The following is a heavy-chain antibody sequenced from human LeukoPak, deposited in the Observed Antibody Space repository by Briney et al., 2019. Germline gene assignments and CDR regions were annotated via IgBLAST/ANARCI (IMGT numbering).Heavy chain of an antibody. D-gene: IGHD2-2*01. CDR1: GGSFSGCY. Sequence: SETLSLTCAVYGGSFSGCYWSWIRQPPGKGLEWIGEINHSGSTNYNPSLKSRVTISVDTSKNQFSLKLSSVTAADTAVYYCAREEVVVVPAAMRTYNWFDPWGQGTLVTVSS. CDR3: AREEVVVVPAAMRTYNWFDP. CDR2: INHSGST. V-gene: IGHV4-34*01. J-gene: IGHJ5*02.